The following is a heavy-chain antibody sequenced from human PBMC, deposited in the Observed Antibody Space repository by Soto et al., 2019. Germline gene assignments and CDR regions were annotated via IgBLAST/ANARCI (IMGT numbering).Heavy chain of an antibody. D-gene: IGHD5-18*01. V-gene: IGHV3-33*01. Sequence: GGSLRLSCAASGFTFSSYGMHWVRQAPGKGLEWVAVIWYDGSNKYYADSVKGRFTISRDNSKNTLYLQMNSLRAEDTAVYYCARAIAPPDTAMVSDYYGMDVWGQGTTVTVSS. CDR1: GFTFSSYG. J-gene: IGHJ6*02. CDR3: ARAIAPPDTAMVSDYYGMDV. CDR2: IWYDGSNK.